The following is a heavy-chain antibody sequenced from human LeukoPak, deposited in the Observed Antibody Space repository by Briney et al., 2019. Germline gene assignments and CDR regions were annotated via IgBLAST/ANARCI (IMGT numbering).Heavy chain of an antibody. V-gene: IGHV3-30*18. D-gene: IGHD1-1*01. J-gene: IGHJ4*02. CDR1: GFTFSSYG. CDR3: AKDLSYTGFGY. CDR2: ISYDGSNK. Sequence: GGSLRLSCAASGFTFSSYGMHWVRQAPGKGLEWVAVISYDGSNKYYADSVKGRFTIPRDNSKNTMYLQMNSLRAEDTAVYYCAKDLSYTGFGYWGQGTLVTVSS.